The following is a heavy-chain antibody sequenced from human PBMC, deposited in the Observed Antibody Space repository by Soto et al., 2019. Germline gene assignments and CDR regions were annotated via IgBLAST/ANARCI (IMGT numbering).Heavy chain of an antibody. D-gene: IGHD4-17*01. CDR1: GFTFSSYW. Sequence: GGSLRLSCAASGFTFSSYWMHWVRQAPGKGLVWVSRINSDGSSTSYADSVKGRFTISRDNAKNTLYLQMNSLRAEDTAVYYCARAYSEIYGDYLPPYMDVWGKGTTVTVSS. J-gene: IGHJ6*03. CDR2: INSDGSST. V-gene: IGHV3-74*01. CDR3: ARAYSEIYGDYLPPYMDV.